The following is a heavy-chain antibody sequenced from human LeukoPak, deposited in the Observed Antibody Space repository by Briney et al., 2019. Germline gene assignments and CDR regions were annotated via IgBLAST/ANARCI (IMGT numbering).Heavy chain of an antibody. D-gene: IGHD6-6*01. CDR1: GFTFSSYW. CDR3: ARGSNSSNRNAMDV. CDR2: INSDGSST. V-gene: IGHV3-74*01. J-gene: IGHJ6*02. Sequence: AGGSLRLSCAASGFTFSSYWMHWVRQGPGKGLVWVSRINSDGSSTTYADSVKGRFTISRDNAKNTLYLQMNSLRAEDTAVYYCARGSNSSNRNAMDVWGQGTTVTVSS.